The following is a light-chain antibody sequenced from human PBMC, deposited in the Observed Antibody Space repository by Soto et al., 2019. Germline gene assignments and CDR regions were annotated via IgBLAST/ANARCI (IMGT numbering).Light chain of an antibody. V-gene: IGKV3-20*01. CDR3: QQYGSSIT. CDR1: HRVNSDY. Sequence: EIVLTQSPGTLSLSPGERATLSCRASHRVNSDYLVWYQQKPGQAPRLLIYGASIRATGIPDRFSGSGSGTDFTLTISRLEPEDFAVYYCQQYGSSITFGQGTRLEIK. J-gene: IGKJ5*01. CDR2: GAS.